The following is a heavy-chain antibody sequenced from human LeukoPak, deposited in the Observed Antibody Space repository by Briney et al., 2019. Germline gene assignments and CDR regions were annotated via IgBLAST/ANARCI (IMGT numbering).Heavy chain of an antibody. CDR1: GFAFSTQG. J-gene: IGHJ6*03. D-gene: IGHD5-18*01. CDR3: ARGVDTAMVTGSYYYYYMDV. Sequence: GGSLRLSCATSGFAFSTQGMHWVRQAPGKGLEWVAAIWHDGNNKYYVDSVKGRFTISRDNSKNTVYLQMNSLRAEDTAVYYCARGVDTAMVTGSYYYYYMDVWGKGTTVTVSS. V-gene: IGHV3-33*01. CDR2: IWHDGNNK.